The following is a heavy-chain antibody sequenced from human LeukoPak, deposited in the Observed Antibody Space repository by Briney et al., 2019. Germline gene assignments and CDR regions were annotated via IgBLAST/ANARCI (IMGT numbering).Heavy chain of an antibody. J-gene: IGHJ4*02. D-gene: IGHD2-2*01. V-gene: IGHV1-46*01. Sequence: GASVKVSCKASVYTFTSYYIHWVRQAPGQGLEWMGIINPSGGSTRYPQKFQGRVTMTRDTSTSTVYMEVSSLRSEDTAVYYCATDKEVVPSATYFDYWGQGTLVTVSS. CDR2: INPSGGST. CDR3: ATDKEVVPSATYFDY. CDR1: VYTFTSYY.